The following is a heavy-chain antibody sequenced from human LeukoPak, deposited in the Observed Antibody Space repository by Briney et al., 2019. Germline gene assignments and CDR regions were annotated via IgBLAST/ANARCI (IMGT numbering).Heavy chain of an antibody. CDR2: ISSSSSYI. Sequence: GGSLRLSCAASGFTFSSYAMNWVRQAPGKGLEWVSSISSSSSYIYYADSVKGRFTISRDNAKNSLYLQMNSLRAEDTAVYYCARGRVGATTDYWGQGTLVTVSS. V-gene: IGHV3-21*01. D-gene: IGHD1-26*01. CDR3: ARGRVGATTDY. J-gene: IGHJ4*02. CDR1: GFTFSSYA.